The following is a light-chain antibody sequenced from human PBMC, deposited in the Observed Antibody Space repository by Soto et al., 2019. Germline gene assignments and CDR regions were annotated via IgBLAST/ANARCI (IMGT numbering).Light chain of an antibody. J-gene: IGLJ1*01. CDR1: NSDVGIYDF. CDR3: ISYTSDDVRYV. CDR2: EVS. V-gene: IGLV2-14*01. Sequence: QSALAQPASVSGTPGQSITISGTGSNSDVGIYDFVSWYQHHPGRAPKLIVSEVSHRPSGVSNRFSGSKSGNTASLTISGLQSEDEADYYCISYTSDDVRYVFGTGTKVTV.